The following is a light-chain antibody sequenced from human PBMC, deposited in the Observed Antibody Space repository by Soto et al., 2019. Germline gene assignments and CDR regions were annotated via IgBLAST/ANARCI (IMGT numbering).Light chain of an antibody. Sequence: QSVLTQPTSVSAAPGQKVTISCSGSSSNIGNNYVSWFQQLPGTAPKLLIYEDNKRPSEIPDRFSGSKSGTSATLGITGLQTGDEADYYCGTWDGSLSAVVFGGGTKVTVL. CDR1: SSNIGNNY. CDR3: GTWDGSLSAVV. CDR2: EDN. J-gene: IGLJ2*01. V-gene: IGLV1-51*02.